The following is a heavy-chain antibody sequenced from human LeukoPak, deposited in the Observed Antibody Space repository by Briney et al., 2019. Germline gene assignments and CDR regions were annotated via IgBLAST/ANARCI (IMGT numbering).Heavy chain of an antibody. CDR1: GFTFSDYY. D-gene: IGHD5-12*01. CDR3: ARETSGYADY. J-gene: IGHJ4*02. CDR2: IKQDGSEK. Sequence: GGSLRLSCAASGFTFSDYYMFWVRQAPGKGLEWVANIKQDGSEKYYVDSVKGRFTISRDNAKNSLHLQMNSLRAEDTAVYYCARETSGYADYWGQGTLVTVSS. V-gene: IGHV3-7*01.